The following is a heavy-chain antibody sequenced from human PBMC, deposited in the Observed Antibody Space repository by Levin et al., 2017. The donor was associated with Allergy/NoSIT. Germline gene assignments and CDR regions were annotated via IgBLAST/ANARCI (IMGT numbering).Heavy chain of an antibody. Sequence: PSETLSLTCTVSGGSVSVSSGTYYWNWIRQPPGKGLEWIGYIYSSGRTKYNPSLKSRVTISVDTSKNQFSLKLSSVTAADTAVYFCARGEYYDGSGNWFDPWGQGTLVTVSS. CDR1: GGSVSVSSGTYY. CDR3: ARGEYYDGSGNWFDP. J-gene: IGHJ5*02. V-gene: IGHV4-61*01. D-gene: IGHD3-10*01. CDR2: IYSSGRT.